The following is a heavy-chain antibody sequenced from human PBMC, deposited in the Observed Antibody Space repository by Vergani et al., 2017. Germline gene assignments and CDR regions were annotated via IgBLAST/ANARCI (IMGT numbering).Heavy chain of an antibody. Sequence: EGQLLESGEGLVQPGGSLRLSCAASGFAFSSYAMTWVRQGPGKGLEWVSGISRNGDTTYYADSVKGRFTISRDDSKNTVYLQINSLRAEDTAFYYCADLYGDDGFSPFWGQGTLVTVSS. J-gene: IGHJ4*02. CDR2: ISRNGDTT. D-gene: IGHD4-17*01. CDR3: ADLYGDDGFSPF. V-gene: IGHV3-23*01. CDR1: GFAFSSYA.